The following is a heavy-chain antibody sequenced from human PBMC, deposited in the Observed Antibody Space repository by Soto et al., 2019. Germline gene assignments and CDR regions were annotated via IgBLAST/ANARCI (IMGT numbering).Heavy chain of an antibody. V-gene: IGHV3-23*01. D-gene: IGHD2-8*01. CDR1: GFTFSSYA. CDR3: AKDLMSLVLMVYAHLFDY. Sequence: EVQLLESRGGLVQPGGSLRLSCAASGFTFSSYAMSWVRHAPGKGLEWVSAISGSGGSTYYADSVKGRFTISRDNSKNTLYLQMNSLRAEDTAVYYCAKDLMSLVLMVYAHLFDYWGQGTLVTVSS. J-gene: IGHJ4*02. CDR2: ISGSGGST.